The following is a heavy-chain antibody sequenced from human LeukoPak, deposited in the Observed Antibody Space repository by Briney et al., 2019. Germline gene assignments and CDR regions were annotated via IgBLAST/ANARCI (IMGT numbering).Heavy chain of an antibody. CDR1: GGSISSSSYY. CDR2: IYYSGST. D-gene: IGHD3-10*01. J-gene: IGHJ4*02. V-gene: IGHV4-30-4*01. Sequence: PSETLSLTCTVPGGSISSSSYYWSWIRQPPGKGLEWIGYIYYSGSTYYNPSLKSRVTISVDTSKNQFSLKLSSVTAADTAVYYCARRNYQKTYYYGSGSYSYFDYWGQGTLVTVSS. CDR3: ARRNYQKTYYYGSGSYSYFDY.